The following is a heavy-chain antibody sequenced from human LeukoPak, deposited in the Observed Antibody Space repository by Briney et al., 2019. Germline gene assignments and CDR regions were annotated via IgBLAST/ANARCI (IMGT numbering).Heavy chain of an antibody. Sequence: SETPSLTCTVSGGSISGHYWTWIRQPPGKGLEWIGQIHYSGRPDYNPSLKSRVTISVDTSKNQLSLKVTSVTGADTAVYYCARFVVDYDMDVWGQGTTVTVSS. CDR3: ARFVVDYDMDV. J-gene: IGHJ6*02. CDR2: IHYSGRP. D-gene: IGHD2-21*01. V-gene: IGHV4-59*11. CDR1: GGSISGHY.